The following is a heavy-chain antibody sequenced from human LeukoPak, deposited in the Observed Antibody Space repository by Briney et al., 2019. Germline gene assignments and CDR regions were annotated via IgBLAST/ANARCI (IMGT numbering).Heavy chain of an antibody. V-gene: IGHV3-21*01. CDR2: ISTNSAFI. J-gene: IGHJ6*03. CDR1: GFTFINYS. CDR3: ARDPDGSGSYYYYYMDV. D-gene: IGHD3-10*01. Sequence: PGGSLRLSCTASGFTFINYSMNWVRQAPGKGLEWVSSISTNSAFIYYADSVRGRFTISRDNAKNSLYLQMNSLRAEDTAVYYCARDPDGSGSYYYYYMDVWGKGTTVTISS.